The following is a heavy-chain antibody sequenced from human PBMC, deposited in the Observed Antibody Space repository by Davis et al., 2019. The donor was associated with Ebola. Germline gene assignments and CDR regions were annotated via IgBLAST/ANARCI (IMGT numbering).Heavy chain of an antibody. CDR2: ISGTGDNT. V-gene: IGHV3-23*01. CDR3: AKREGYGQVDY. J-gene: IGHJ4*02. CDR1: GFTVSSNY. Sequence: GESLKISCAASGFTVSSNYMNWVRQAPGEGLEWVAGISGTGDNTYYADSVKGRFTISRDNSRNSLSLQMNSLRGDDTAIYYCAKREGYGQVDYWGQGTLVTVSS. D-gene: IGHD5-18*01.